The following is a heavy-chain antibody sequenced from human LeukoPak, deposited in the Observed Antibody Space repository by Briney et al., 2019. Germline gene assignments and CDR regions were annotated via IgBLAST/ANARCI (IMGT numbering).Heavy chain of an antibody. J-gene: IGHJ4*02. CDR2: ISSSSSYI. CDR1: GFTFSSYA. V-gene: IGHV3-21*01. CDR3: ARDEVATISDY. D-gene: IGHD5-12*01. Sequence: PGGSLRLSCAASGFTFSSYAMNWVRQAPGKGLEWVSSISSSSSYIYYADSLKGRFTISRDNAKNSVYLQMNSLRAEDTAVYYCARDEVATISDYWGQGTLVTVSS.